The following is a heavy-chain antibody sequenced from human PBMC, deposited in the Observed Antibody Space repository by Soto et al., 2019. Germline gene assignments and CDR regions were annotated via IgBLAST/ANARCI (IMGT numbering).Heavy chain of an antibody. D-gene: IGHD6-19*01. J-gene: IGHJ4*02. CDR3: ARDQTMAGPTTFDY. V-gene: IGHV3-23*01. CDR2: ILGRDDTT. Sequence: EVQVLESGGDLVEPGGSLRLSCAASGFSFNTFDMSWVRQAPGKGLEWVSVILGRDDTTYYADSVKGRFTISRDTFKNTLHLQMNSLRVEDTAVYYCARDQTMAGPTTFDYCGQGTLVTVSS. CDR1: GFSFNTFD.